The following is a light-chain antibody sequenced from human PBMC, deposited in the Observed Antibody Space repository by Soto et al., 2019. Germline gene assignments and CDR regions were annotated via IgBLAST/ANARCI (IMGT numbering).Light chain of an antibody. Sequence: QSVLTQPPSVSGAPGQRVTISCTGSSSNIGAGYDVHWYQQLPGTAPKLLIYGNSNRPSGVPDRFSGSKSGTSASLAITGLQAEDEADYYCQSYDSGLSAYVSGTGTKLTVL. CDR2: GNS. J-gene: IGLJ1*01. CDR1: SSNIGAGYD. CDR3: QSYDSGLSAYV. V-gene: IGLV1-40*01.